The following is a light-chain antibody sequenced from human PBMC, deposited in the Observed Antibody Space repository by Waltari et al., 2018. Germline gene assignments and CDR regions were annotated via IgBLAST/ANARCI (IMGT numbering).Light chain of an antibody. J-gene: IGKJ2*01. CDR2: GAS. V-gene: IGKV3-15*01. CDR3: QQYNNWPPEYT. Sequence: EIVMTQSPATLPVSPGERATLSCRASQSVSSNLAWYQQKPGQAPRLLIYGASTRATGIPARFSGSGSGTEFTLTISSLQSEDFAVYYCQQYNNWPPEYTFGQGTKLEIK. CDR1: QSVSSN.